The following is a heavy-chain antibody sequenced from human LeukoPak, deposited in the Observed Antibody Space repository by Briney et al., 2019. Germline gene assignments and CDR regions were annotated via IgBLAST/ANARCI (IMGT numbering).Heavy chain of an antibody. CDR3: ARDPNDGHNGNFDH. D-gene: IGHD5-24*01. CDR2: FDPEDGET. V-gene: IGHV1-24*01. Sequence: GASVKVSCKVSGYTLTELSMHWVRQAPGKGLEWMGGFDPEDGETIYAQKFQGRVTMTRDMSTSTFYMEVSSLRSEDTAVYYCARDPNDGHNGNFDHWGQGTLATVSS. J-gene: IGHJ4*02. CDR1: GYTLTELS.